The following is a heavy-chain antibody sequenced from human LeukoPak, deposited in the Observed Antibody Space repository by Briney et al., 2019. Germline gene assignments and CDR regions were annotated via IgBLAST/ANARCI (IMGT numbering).Heavy chain of an antibody. J-gene: IGHJ4*02. CDR3: LRHFHRESDY. CDR1: GVSISRSW. V-gene: IGHV3-74*01. D-gene: IGHD3-3*02. Sequence: GRSLRLSCVVSGVSISRSWMNWVRQVPGKGLVWVSRLSPDGTLNYVDSVTGRFTISRDDATNTLFLQMNNLRTEDSAIYYRLRHFHRESDYWGQGTLVTVSS. CDR2: LSPDGTL.